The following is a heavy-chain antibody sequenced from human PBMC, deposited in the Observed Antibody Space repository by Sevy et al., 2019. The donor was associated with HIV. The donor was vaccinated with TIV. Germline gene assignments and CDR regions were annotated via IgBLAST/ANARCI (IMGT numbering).Heavy chain of an antibody. D-gene: IGHD3-16*01. Sequence: SETLSLTCTVSGGSISSGDYYWSWIRQPPGKGLEWIGYIYYSGGTYYNPSLKSRVTISVDTSKNQFSLKLSSVTAADTAVYYCARDRSMITLIWGQGTLVTVSS. V-gene: IGHV4-30-4*01. CDR1: GGSISSGDYY. CDR2: IYYSGGT. J-gene: IGHJ4*02. CDR3: ARDRSMITLI.